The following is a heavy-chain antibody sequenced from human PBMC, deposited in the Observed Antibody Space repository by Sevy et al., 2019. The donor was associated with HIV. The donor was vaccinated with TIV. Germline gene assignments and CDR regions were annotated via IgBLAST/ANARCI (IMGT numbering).Heavy chain of an antibody. Sequence: GGSLRLSCAASGFTFSIIYMNWVRQSPGKGLEWVGRMKNKTDDGTTDYAAPVKDRFTMSRDDSKNTLYLQMNSLKADDPAVYYCTTVGVLNCGSEAFDIWGQGTMVTVSS. CDR2: MKNKTDDGTT. V-gene: IGHV3-15*01. CDR3: TTVGVLNCGSEAFDI. D-gene: IGHD2-21*01. J-gene: IGHJ3*02. CDR1: GFTFSIIY.